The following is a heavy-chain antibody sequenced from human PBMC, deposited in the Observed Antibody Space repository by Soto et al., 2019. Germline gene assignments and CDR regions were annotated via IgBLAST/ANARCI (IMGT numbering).Heavy chain of an antibody. D-gene: IGHD6-19*01. CDR2: IKDKTEGEAT. V-gene: IGHV3-15*07. CDR3: TTWGGSIGLYPLDS. J-gene: IGHJ4*02. Sequence: EVLLVESGGGLVKPGGSLRLSCAASGFTFTNVWMNWVRQAPGKGLEWVGRIKDKTEGEATDYAAPVKGRFSISIDALKNTLNLQMNSLKTDDTAVYHCTTWGGSIGLYPLDSWGQGTLVTVSS. CDR1: GFTFTNVW.